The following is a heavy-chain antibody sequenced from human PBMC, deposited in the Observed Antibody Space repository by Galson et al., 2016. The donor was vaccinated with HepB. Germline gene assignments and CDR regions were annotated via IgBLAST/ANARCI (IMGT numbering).Heavy chain of an antibody. D-gene: IGHD3-10*01. CDR2: INPSGGSA. CDR3: VRSLGSGSQAYYGMDV. V-gene: IGHV1-46*03. Sequence: VKVSCKASGYTFTSYRMHWVRQAPGQGLEWMXIINPSGGSASYAQHFQDRVTMTRDTSTSTVYMELSSLRSEDTAVYYCVRSLGSGSQAYYGMDVWGKGTTVTVSS. CDR1: GYTFTSYR. J-gene: IGHJ6*04.